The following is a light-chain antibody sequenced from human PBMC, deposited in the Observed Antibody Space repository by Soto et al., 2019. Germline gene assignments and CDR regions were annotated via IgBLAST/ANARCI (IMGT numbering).Light chain of an antibody. CDR3: SSDTSCTFYV. Sequence: QSALTQPAYVSGSPGQSIPISCTGTSSDVGGYNYVSWYKQHQGKAPKLMIYEVSNRPSGVSNRFSGSKSGNTASLPISGLLAEDEADYYCSSDTSCTFYVFGTVTKVTVL. V-gene: IGLV2-14*01. CDR2: EVS. CDR1: SSDVGGYNY. J-gene: IGLJ1*01.